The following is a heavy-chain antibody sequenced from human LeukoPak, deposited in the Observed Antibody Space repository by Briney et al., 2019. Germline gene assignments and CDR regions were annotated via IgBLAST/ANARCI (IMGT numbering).Heavy chain of an antibody. D-gene: IGHD2-15*01. V-gene: IGHV1-8*01. CDR2: MNPDSTNT. CDR1: GYTFARYD. J-gene: IGHJ4*02. Sequence: RASVKVSCKASGYTFARYDINWVGQAPGQGLEWMGWMNPDSTNTGYAQKFQGRVTMTRDTSLSTAYMELSSLPSEDTAVYYCARVPSLGYCSGGSCYRFDHWGQGTLVAVSS. CDR3: ARVPSLGYCSGGSCYRFDH.